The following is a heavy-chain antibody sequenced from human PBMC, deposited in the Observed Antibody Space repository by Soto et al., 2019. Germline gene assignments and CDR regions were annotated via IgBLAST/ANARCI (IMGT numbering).Heavy chain of an antibody. CDR3: ARDVVSVGYSYVKRTYYYYYGMDV. CDR1: GFTFSSYW. Sequence: GGSLRLSCAASGFTFSSYWMSWVRQAPGKGLEWVANIKQDGSEKYYVDSVKDRFTISRDNAKNSLYLQMNSLRAEETAVYYCARDVVSVGYSYVKRTYYYYYGMDVWGQGTTVTVSS. J-gene: IGHJ6*02. CDR2: IKQDGSEK. D-gene: IGHD5-18*01. V-gene: IGHV3-7*05.